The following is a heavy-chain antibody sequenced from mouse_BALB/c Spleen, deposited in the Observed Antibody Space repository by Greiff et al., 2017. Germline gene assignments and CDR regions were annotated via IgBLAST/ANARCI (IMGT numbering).Heavy chain of an antibody. J-gene: IGHJ4*01. V-gene: IGHV5-12-2*01. CDR3: ARDGYYPMDY. CDR2: ISNGGGST. D-gene: IGHD2-3*01. Sequence: DVMLVESGGGLVQPGGSLKLSCAASGFTFSSYTMSWVRQTPEKRLEWVAYISNGGGSTYYPDTVKGRFTISRDNAKNTLYLQMSSLKSEDTAMYYCARDGYYPMDYWGQGTSVTVSS. CDR1: GFTFSSYT.